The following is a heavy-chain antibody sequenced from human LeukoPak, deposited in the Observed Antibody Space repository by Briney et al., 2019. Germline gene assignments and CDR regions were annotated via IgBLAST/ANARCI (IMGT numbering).Heavy chain of an antibody. CDR1: GFTFSSYA. Sequence: GRSLRLSCAASGFTFSSYAMSWVRQAPGKGLEWVSAISGSGGSTYYADSAKGRFTISRDNSKNTLYLQMNSLRAEDTAVYYCAKAGGGSYWGEAHFDPWGQGTLVTVSS. CDR3: AKAGGGSYWGEAHFDP. CDR2: ISGSGGST. V-gene: IGHV3-23*01. J-gene: IGHJ5*02. D-gene: IGHD1-26*01.